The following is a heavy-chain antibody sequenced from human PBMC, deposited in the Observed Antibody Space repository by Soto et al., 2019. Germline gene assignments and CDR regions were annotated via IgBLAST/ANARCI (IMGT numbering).Heavy chain of an antibody. Sequence: SETLSLTCTVSGGSISRYYWSWIRQPPGKGLEWFAYMYYTGTTNCNPSLKSRVTISVDTSKNQFSLKMSSVTAADTAVYFCARGGRTYDYNYFDYWGQGILVTVS. V-gene: IGHV4-59*01. D-gene: IGHD5-12*01. J-gene: IGHJ4*02. CDR1: GGSISRYY. CDR2: MYYTGTT. CDR3: ARGGRTYDYNYFDY.